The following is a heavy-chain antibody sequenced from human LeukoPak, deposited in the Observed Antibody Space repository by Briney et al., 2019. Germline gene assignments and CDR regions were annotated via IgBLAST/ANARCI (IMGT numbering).Heavy chain of an antibody. CDR1: GYTFTGYY. CDR3: ARGGRYCSSTSCYGSAVPNWFDP. D-gene: IGHD2-2*01. J-gene: IGHJ5*02. Sequence: GASVKVSCKASGYTFTGYYMHWVRQATGQGLEWMGWINPNSGGTNYAQKFQGRVTMTRDTSISTAYMELSRLRSDDTAVYYCARGGRYCSSTSCYGSAVPNWFDPWGQGTLVTVSS. CDR2: INPNSGGT. V-gene: IGHV1-2*02.